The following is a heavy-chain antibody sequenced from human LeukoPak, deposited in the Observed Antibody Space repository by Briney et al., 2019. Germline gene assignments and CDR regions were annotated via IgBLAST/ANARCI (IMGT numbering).Heavy chain of an antibody. V-gene: IGHV4-39*07. Sequence: SETLSLTCAVSGGSLISTTYYWGWIRQPPGKGLEWIGCIYYSGSTYYNPSLKSRVTVSVDMSKNQFSLQLSSVTAADTAVYYCARAPRTGAWDMITFGGVIVHGDAFDFWGQGTMVTVSS. CDR3: ARAPRTGAWDMITFGGVIVHGDAFDF. D-gene: IGHD3-16*02. CDR1: GGSLISTTYY. CDR2: IYYSGST. J-gene: IGHJ3*01.